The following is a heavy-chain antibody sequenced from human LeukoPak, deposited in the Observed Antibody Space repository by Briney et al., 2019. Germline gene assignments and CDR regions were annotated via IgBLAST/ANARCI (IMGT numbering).Heavy chain of an antibody. J-gene: IGHJ5*02. CDR3: ARLNYFDSSGQNWFDP. D-gene: IGHD3-22*01. V-gene: IGHV4-34*01. CDR2: INHSGHT. Sequence: PSETLSLTCGVYGGSFGGYFWNWIRQAPGKGLEWTGEINHSGHTNFNPTLKSRVTLSVDTSNQQISLKLTSVTAADTAVYYCARLNYFDSSGQNWFDPWGQGTLVTVSS. CDR1: GGSFGGYF.